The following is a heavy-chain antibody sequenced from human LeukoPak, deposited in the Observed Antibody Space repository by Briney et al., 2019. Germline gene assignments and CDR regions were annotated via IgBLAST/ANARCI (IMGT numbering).Heavy chain of an antibody. J-gene: IGHJ4*02. CDR1: GGPISSYY. CDR3: ATLLPAAYFDF. CDR2: VYYSGST. D-gene: IGHD2-2*01. Sequence: PSETLSLTCTVSGGPISSYYWTWIRQPPGKGLEYIGYVYYSGSTNYNPSLKSRVTISLDMSKNQFSLKLSSVTAADTAVYYCATLLPAAYFDFWGQGALVTVSS. V-gene: IGHV4-59*08.